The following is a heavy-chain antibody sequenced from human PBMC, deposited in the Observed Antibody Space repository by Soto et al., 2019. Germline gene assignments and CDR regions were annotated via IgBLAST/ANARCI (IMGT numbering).Heavy chain of an antibody. CDR3: ARDWFCSGGRCYNVFDI. V-gene: IGHV1-18*01. CDR2: TSTYTADT. D-gene: IGHD2-15*01. Sequence: QAQLVQSGAEVKKPGASVKVSCKASGYTFSNYGISWVRQAPGQGLEWMGWTSTYTADTRCAQKFQGRVTMTTDTSTNIVYMELRSLRSDDTAVYYCARDWFCSGGRCYNVFDIWGQGTMVTVSS. J-gene: IGHJ3*02. CDR1: GYTFSNYG.